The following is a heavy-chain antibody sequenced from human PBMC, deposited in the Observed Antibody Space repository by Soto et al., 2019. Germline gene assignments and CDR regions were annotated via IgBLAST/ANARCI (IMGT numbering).Heavy chain of an antibody. V-gene: IGHV3-23*01. J-gene: IGHJ6*02. CDR3: AKSQRDCSGGSCYEGYYYYGMDV. D-gene: IGHD2-15*01. CDR1: GFTFSSYA. CDR2: ISGSGGST. Sequence: GGSLRLSCAASGFTFSSYAMSWVRQAPGKGLEWVSAISGSGGSTYYADSVKGRFTISRDNSKNTLYLQMNSLRAEDTAVYYCAKSQRDCSGGSCYEGYYYYGMDVWGQGTTVTVSS.